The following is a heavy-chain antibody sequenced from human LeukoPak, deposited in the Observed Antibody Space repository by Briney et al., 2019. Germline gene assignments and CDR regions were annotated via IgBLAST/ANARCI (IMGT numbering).Heavy chain of an antibody. CDR1: GYSISSGYY. D-gene: IGHD2-8*01. V-gene: IGHV4-38-2*02. Sequence: SETLSLTCTVSGYSISSGYYWGWIRQPPGKGLEWIGSIYHSGSTYYNPSLKSRVTRSVDTSKNPFSLKLSSVTAADTAVYYCARAAMVYAIRGGYYFDYWGQGTLVTVSS. CDR3: ARAAMVYAIRGGYYFDY. J-gene: IGHJ4*02. CDR2: IYHSGST.